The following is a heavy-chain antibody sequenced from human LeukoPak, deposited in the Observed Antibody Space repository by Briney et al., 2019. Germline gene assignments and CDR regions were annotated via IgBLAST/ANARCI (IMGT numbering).Heavy chain of an antibody. J-gene: IGHJ4*02. CDR2: IYYSGST. Sequence: PSETLSLTCTVSGGSISSGGYYWSWIRQHPGKGLEWIGYIYYSGSTYYNPSLKSRVTISVDTSKNQFSLKLSSVTAADTAVYYCARGLYDYESQSAGFDYWGRGTLVTVSS. CDR1: GGSISSGGYY. D-gene: IGHD3-22*01. V-gene: IGHV4-31*03. CDR3: ARGLYDYESQSAGFDY.